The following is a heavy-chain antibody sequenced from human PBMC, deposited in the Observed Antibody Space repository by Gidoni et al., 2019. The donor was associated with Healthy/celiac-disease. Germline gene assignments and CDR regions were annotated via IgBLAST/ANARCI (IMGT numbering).Heavy chain of an antibody. CDR1: GFTFSRYS. J-gene: IGHJ4*02. Sequence: EVQLVESGGGLVKPGGSLRLSCAASGFTFSRYSMNWVRQAPGKGLEWVSSISSSSSYIYYADSVKGRFTISRDNAKNSLYLQMNSLRAEDTAVYYCARDIVVVPAANGAFDYWGQGTLVTVSS. V-gene: IGHV3-21*01. CDR3: ARDIVVVPAANGAFDY. CDR2: ISSSSSYI. D-gene: IGHD2-2*01.